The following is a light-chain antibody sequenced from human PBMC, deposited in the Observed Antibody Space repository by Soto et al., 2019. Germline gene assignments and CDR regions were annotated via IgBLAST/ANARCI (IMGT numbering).Light chain of an antibody. CDR3: QQLNSYPNT. CDR1: QGISSY. CDR2: AAS. V-gene: IGKV1-9*01. Sequence: DIQLTQSPSFLSASVGDRVTITCRASQGISSYLAWYQQKPGKAPKLLIYAASTLQSGAPSRFSGSGFGTEFTLTITNLQPEDFATYYCQQLNSYPNTFGQGTKLELK. J-gene: IGKJ2*01.